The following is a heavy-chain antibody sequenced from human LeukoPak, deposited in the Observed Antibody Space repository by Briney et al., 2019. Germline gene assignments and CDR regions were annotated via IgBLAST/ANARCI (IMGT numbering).Heavy chain of an antibody. CDR2: INSDGSST. J-gene: IGHJ4*02. CDR3: AREKGDYYDSSSFDQ. D-gene: IGHD3-22*01. V-gene: IGHV3-74*01. CDR1: GFTFSSYW. Sequence: PGGSLRLSCAASGFTFSSYWMHWVRQAPGKGLVWVSRINSDGSSTSYADSVKGRFTISRDNAKNTLYLQMNSLRVEDTAVYYCAREKGDYYDSSSFDQWGQGTLVTVSS.